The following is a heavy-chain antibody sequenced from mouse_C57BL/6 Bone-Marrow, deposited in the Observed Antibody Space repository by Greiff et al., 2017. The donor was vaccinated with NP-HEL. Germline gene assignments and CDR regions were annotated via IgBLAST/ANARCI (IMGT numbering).Heavy chain of an antibody. V-gene: IGHV7-3*01. CDR2: IRNKANGYTT. J-gene: IGHJ2*01. D-gene: IGHD4-1*02. CDR3: ARTNWDYFDY. Sequence: DVQLVESGGGLVQPGGSLSLSCAASGFTFTDYYMSWVRQPPGKALDWWGFIRNKANGYTTEYSASVKGRFTISRDNSQSILYLQMNALRAEDSATYYCARTNWDYFDYWGQGTTLTVSS. CDR1: GFTFTDYY.